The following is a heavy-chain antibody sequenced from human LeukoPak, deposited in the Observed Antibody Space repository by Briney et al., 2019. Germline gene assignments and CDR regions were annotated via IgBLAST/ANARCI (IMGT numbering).Heavy chain of an antibody. CDR3: ARGGCSSTSCYDGY. Sequence: ASVKVSCKASGGTFSSYAISGVRHAPGQGLEWMGGIIPIFGTANYAQKFQGRVTITADESTSTAYMELSSLRSEDTAVYYCARGGCSSTSCYDGYWGQGTLVTVSS. V-gene: IGHV1-69*13. J-gene: IGHJ4*02. CDR2: IIPIFGTA. CDR1: GGTFSSYA. D-gene: IGHD2-2*01.